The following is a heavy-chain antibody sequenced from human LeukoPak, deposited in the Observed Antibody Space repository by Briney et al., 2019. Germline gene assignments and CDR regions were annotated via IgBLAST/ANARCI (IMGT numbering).Heavy chain of an antibody. V-gene: IGHV4-59*08. Sequence: PSETLSLTCTGSGGSINSYYWSWIRQLPGKGLERIGYIYYSGSTYYNPSLKSRVTISVDTSKNQFSLKLSSVTAADTAVYYCARPDAGLFDYWGQGTLVTVSS. J-gene: IGHJ4*02. CDR3: ARPDAGLFDY. CDR2: IYYSGST. CDR1: GGSINSYY. D-gene: IGHD6-13*01.